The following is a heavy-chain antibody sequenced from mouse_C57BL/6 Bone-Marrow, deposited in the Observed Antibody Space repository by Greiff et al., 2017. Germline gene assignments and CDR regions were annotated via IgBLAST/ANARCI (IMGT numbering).Heavy chain of an antibody. D-gene: IGHD1-1*01. CDR3: ARPRYGSSYDYFDY. Sequence: EVKLVESGGDLVKPGGSLKLSCAASGFTFSSYGMSWVRQTPDKRLEWVATISSGGSYTYYPDSVKGLFAIPRDNTKNTLYLQMSSLKSEDTAMYYCARPRYGSSYDYFDYWGQGTTLTVSS. J-gene: IGHJ2*01. CDR1: GFTFSSYG. CDR2: ISSGGSYT. V-gene: IGHV5-6*01.